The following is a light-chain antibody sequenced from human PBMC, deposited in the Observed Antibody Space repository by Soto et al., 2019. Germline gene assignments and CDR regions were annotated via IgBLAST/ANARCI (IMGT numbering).Light chain of an antibody. CDR2: DAS. Sequence: DIQMTQSPSTLSAFVGDRVTITCRASQNIRSWLAWYQQKPGRAPKVLIYDASSLQSGVPSRFSGSGSGTEFTLTISSLQPDDFATYYCQQYNSYSQGTFGQGTKVDIK. CDR1: QNIRSW. CDR3: QQYNSYSQGT. V-gene: IGKV1-5*01. J-gene: IGKJ1*01.